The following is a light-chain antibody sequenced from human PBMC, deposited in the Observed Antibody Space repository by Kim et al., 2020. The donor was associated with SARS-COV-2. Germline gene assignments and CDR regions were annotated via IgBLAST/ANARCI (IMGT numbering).Light chain of an antibody. J-gene: IGLJ3*02. CDR1: NLRSYY. CDR2: GKN. V-gene: IGLV3-19*01. Sequence: SSELTQDPAVSVALGQTVRITCQGDNLRSYYASWYQQKPRLAPVLVIYGKNNRPSGIPDRFSGSNSGNTASLTITGAQAEDEADYYCNSRDSSGNHWVFG. CDR3: NSRDSSGNHWV.